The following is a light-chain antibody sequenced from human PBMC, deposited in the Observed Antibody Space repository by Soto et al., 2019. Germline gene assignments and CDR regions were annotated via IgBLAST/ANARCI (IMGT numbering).Light chain of an antibody. V-gene: IGLV2-14*02. CDR2: EGT. J-gene: IGLJ2*01. Sequence: QSALTQPASVSGSPGQSITISCTGTNSDLGSYNLVSWFQQHPGKVPKVMIYEGTKRPSGVPDRFSGSKSGTSASLAISGLQSDDEADYYCAAWDDNLIGVVFGGGTQLTVL. CDR1: NSDLGSYNL. CDR3: AAWDDNLIGVV.